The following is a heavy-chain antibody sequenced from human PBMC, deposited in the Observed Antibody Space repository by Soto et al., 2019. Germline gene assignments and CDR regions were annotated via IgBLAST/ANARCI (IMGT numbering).Heavy chain of an antibody. V-gene: IGHV3-49*03. J-gene: IGHJ3*02. CDR1: GFTFGDYA. CDR3: TREGRYSYGYDAFDI. D-gene: IGHD5-18*01. CDR2: IRSKAYGGTT. Sequence: GGSLRLSCTASGFTFGDYAMSWFRQAPGKGLEWVGFIRSKAYGGTTEYAASVKGRFTISRDDSKSIAHLQMNSLKTEDTVVYYCTREGRYSYGYDAFDIWGQGTMVTVSS.